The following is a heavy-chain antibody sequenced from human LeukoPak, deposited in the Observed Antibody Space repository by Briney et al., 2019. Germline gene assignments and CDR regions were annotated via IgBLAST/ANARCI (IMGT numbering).Heavy chain of an antibody. D-gene: IGHD2-2*01. CDR3: ARDTSPYTGTIWSDAFDI. CDR2: IKQDGSEK. J-gene: IGHJ3*02. V-gene: IGHV3-7*01. CDR1: GFTFSDYW. Sequence: PGGSLRLSCAVSGFTFSDYWMTWVRQAPGKGLEWVANIKQDGSEKNYVDSVKRRFTISRDNAKNSVYLQMHSLRGEDTAVYYCARDTSPYTGTIWSDAFDIWGQGTMVTVSS.